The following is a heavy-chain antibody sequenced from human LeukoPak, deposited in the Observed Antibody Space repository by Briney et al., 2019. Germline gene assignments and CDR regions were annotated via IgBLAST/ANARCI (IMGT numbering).Heavy chain of an antibody. D-gene: IGHD1-1*01. CDR2: ISSSSTYI. CDR3: AREAWTTQYEFDY. Sequence: PGGSLRLSCAASGFTFSSYSMNWVRQTPGKGLEWVSSISSSSTYIYYADSVKGRFTISRDNAKNSLYLQMNSLRAEDTAVYYCAREAWTTQYEFDYWGQGTLVTVSS. V-gene: IGHV3-21*01. CDR1: GFTFSSYS. J-gene: IGHJ4*02.